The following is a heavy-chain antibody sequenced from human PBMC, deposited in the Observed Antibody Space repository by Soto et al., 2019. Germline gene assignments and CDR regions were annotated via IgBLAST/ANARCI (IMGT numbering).Heavy chain of an antibody. V-gene: IGHV4-59*01. CDR2: LYNTGST. J-gene: IGHJ6*02. D-gene: IGHD2-21*02. CDR3: ARDLWGHCRVDCYPLDV. Sequence: PSETRSHTGTVSVASSSGYHWSRLRQAPGKGLEWIGYLYNTGSTIYNPSLKSRVTISVDTSKNQFSLKMNSVTAADTAVYYCARDLWGHCRVDCYPLDVWGQGPTVT. CDR1: VASSSGYH.